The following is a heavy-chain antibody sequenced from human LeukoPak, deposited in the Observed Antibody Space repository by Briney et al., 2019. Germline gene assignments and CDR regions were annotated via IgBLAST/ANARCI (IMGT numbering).Heavy chain of an antibody. V-gene: IGHV3-11*04. CDR1: GFTFSDYY. CDR3: ARPPTATTAGYYFGY. Sequence: GGSLRLSCAASGFTFSDYYMSWIRQAPGKGLEWVSYIGSSGSPIYYADSVRGRFTISRDNAKNSLFLQVNSLRAEDTAVYYCARPPTATTAGYYFGYWGQGTLVTVSS. CDR2: IGSSGSPI. D-gene: IGHD1-26*01. J-gene: IGHJ4*02.